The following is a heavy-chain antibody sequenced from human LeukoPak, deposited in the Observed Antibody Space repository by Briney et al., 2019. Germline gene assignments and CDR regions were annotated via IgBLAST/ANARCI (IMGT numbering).Heavy chain of an antibody. CDR3: VRLYYYDGKDC. Sequence: GGSLRLSCSASGFTFSSYAMHWVRQAPGKGLEYVSAISRSGDSIYYADSVKGRFTISRDNAKNTLYLQMNSLRAGDTAVYYCVRLYYYDGKDCWGQGTLVTVSS. V-gene: IGHV3-64*04. J-gene: IGHJ4*02. CDR2: ISRSGDSI. CDR1: GFTFSSYA. D-gene: IGHD3-22*01.